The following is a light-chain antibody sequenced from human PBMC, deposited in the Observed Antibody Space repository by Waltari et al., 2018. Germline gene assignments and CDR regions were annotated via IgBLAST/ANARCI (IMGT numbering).Light chain of an antibody. CDR1: SSDVGGYNY. V-gene: IGLV2-14*01. CDR2: DVS. J-gene: IGLJ3*02. Sequence: QSALTQPASVSGSPGQSITISCTGTSSDVGGYNYVSWYQQHPGKAPKVMIYDVSKRPSGVSNRFSGSKAGNTAYRTIPGLQAEEEADYYCSSYTSSSTWVFGGGTKLTVL. CDR3: SSYTSSSTWV.